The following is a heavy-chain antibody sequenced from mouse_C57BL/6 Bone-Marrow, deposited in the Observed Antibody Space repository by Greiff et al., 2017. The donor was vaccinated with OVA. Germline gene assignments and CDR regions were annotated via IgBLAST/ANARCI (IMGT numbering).Heavy chain of an antibody. V-gene: IGHV3-6*01. CDR1: GYSITSGYY. D-gene: IGHD3-2*02. Sequence: ESGPGLVKPSQSLSLTCSVTGYSITSGYYWNWIRQFPGNKLEWMGYISYDGSNNYNPSLKNRISITRDTSKNQFFLKLNSVTTEDTATYYCARQLRPRGQGTLVTVSA. CDR3: ARQLRP. J-gene: IGHJ3*01. CDR2: ISYDGSN.